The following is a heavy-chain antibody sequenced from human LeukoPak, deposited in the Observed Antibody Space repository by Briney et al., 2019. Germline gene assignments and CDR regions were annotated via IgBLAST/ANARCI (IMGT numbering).Heavy chain of an antibody. CDR1: GYSFTSYW. Sequence: GESLKISCKGSGYSFTSYWIGWVRQMPGKGLEWMGIIYPGDSDTRYSPSFQGQVTISADKSISTAYLQWSSLKASDTAMYYCARHSPPRMVYAWGYYYYYYMDVWGKGTTVTVSS. CDR3: ARHSPPRMVYAWGYYYYYYMDV. D-gene: IGHD2-8*01. V-gene: IGHV5-51*01. J-gene: IGHJ6*03. CDR2: IYPGDSDT.